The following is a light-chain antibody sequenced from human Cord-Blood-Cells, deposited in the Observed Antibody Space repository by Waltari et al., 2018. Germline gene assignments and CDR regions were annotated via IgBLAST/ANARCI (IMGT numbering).Light chain of an antibody. CDR1: SSNAGGYNY. V-gene: IGLV2-11*01. J-gene: IGLJ3*02. CDR2: DVS. Sequence: QSALTQPRPVSGSPAQSVTIPCTATSSNAGGYNYLSWYQQPPGKAPKLMIYDVSKRPSGVPDRFSGCKSGNTASLTISGLQAEDEADYYCCSYAGSYTWVFGGGTKLTVL. CDR3: CSYAGSYTWV.